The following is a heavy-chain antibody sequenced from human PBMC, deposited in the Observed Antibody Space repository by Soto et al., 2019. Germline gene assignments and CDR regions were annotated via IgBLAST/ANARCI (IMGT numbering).Heavy chain of an antibody. CDR1: GYTFTSHY. D-gene: IGHD6-19*01. J-gene: IGHJ4*02. V-gene: IGHV1-46*03. CDR3: TRPDSSGYYWDY. CDR2: IDPSGGST. Sequence: GASVKVSCKASGYTFTSHYMHWVRQAPGQGFEWVGRIDPSGGSTSYAQKFQGRVTMTRDTSTTTVYMELSSLRSDDTAVYYCTRPDSSGYYWDYWGQGTLLTVSS.